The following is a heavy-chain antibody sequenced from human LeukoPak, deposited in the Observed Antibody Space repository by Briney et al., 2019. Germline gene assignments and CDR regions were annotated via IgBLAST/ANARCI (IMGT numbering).Heavy chain of an antibody. D-gene: IGHD2-15*01. CDR2: IIPIFGTA. Sequence: SVKVSCKASGGTFSSYAISWVRQAPGQGLEWMGGIIPIFGTANYAQKFQGRVTIAADESTSTAYMELSSLRSEDMAVYYCARVWGYCSGGSCSRDHWFDPWGQGTLVTVSS. CDR3: ARVWGYCSGGSCSRDHWFDP. J-gene: IGHJ5*02. V-gene: IGHV1-69*13. CDR1: GGTFSSYA.